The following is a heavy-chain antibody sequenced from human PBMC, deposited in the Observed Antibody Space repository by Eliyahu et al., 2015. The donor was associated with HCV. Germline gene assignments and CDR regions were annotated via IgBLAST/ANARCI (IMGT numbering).Heavy chain of an antibody. V-gene: IGHV4-61*01. D-gene: IGHD3-22*01. CDR3: ARDNYYDSSGYYFDY. Sequence: QVQLQESGPGLVKPSETLSLTCTVSGGSVSSGSYYWNWIRQSPGKGLEWIGYIHYSGSTKYNPSLKSRVTISVDTSKNQFSLQLTFVTAADTAVYFCARDNYYDSSGYYFDYWGQGILVTVSS. J-gene: IGHJ4*02. CDR1: GGSVSSGSYY. CDR2: IHYSGST.